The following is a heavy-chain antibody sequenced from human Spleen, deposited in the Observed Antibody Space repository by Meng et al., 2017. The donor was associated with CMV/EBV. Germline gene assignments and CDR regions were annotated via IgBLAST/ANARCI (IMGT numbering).Heavy chain of an antibody. CDR1: GFTFSSYS. Sequence: GESLKISCAASGFTFSSYSMNWVRQAPGKGLVWVSRINADGSTTNYADSVKGRFTISRDNGKNTLYLQMNSLRAEDTAVYFCSRGKYSDPWGQGTLVTVSS. V-gene: IGHV3-74*01. CDR3: SRGKYSDP. CDR2: INADGSTT. D-gene: IGHD2/OR15-2a*01. J-gene: IGHJ5*02.